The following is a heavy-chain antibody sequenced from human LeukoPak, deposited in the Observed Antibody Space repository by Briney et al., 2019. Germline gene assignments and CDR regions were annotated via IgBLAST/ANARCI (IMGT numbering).Heavy chain of an antibody. D-gene: IGHD3-10*01. CDR3: ARDFGSGSYSYGMDV. Sequence: ASVKVSCKASGYTFTSYAMNWVRQAPGQGLEWMGWINPNSGGTNYAQKFQGWVTMTRDTSISTAYMELSRLRSDDTAVYYCARDFGSGSYSYGMDVWGQGTTVTVSS. V-gene: IGHV1-2*04. CDR2: INPNSGGT. J-gene: IGHJ6*02. CDR1: GYTFTSYA.